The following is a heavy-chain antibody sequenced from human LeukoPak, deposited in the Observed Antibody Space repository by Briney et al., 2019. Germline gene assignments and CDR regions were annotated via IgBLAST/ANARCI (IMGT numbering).Heavy chain of an antibody. CDR2: INPNSGGT. J-gene: IGHJ4*02. CDR1: GYTFTGYY. CDR3: ARAAYYYDGSGYYLGD. V-gene: IGHV1-2*06. Sequence: ASVKVSCTASGYTFTGYYMHWVRQAPGQGLEWMGRINPNSGGTNYAQKFQARVTMTRDTSISTAYMELSRLRSDDTALYYCARAAYYYDGSGYYLGDWGQGTLVTVSS. D-gene: IGHD3-22*01.